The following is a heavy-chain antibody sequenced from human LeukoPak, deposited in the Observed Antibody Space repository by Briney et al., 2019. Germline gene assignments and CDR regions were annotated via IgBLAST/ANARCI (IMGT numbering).Heavy chain of an antibody. CDR3: ARDLHKGTHYGMDV. Sequence: PGGSLRLSCAASGFTFSSYSMNWVRQAPGKGLEWVSSISSSSSYIYYADSVKGRFTISRDNAKNSLYLQMNSLRAEDTAVYYCARDLHKGTHYGMDVWGQGTTVTVSS. CDR2: ISSSSSYI. V-gene: IGHV3-21*01. CDR1: GFTFSSYS. D-gene: IGHD3-10*01. J-gene: IGHJ6*02.